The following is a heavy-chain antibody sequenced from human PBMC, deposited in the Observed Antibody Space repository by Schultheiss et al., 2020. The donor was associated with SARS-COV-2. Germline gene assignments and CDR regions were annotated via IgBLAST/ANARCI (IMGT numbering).Heavy chain of an antibody. CDR3: ARDPSRDITIFGVVIKGVWFDP. Sequence: GGSLRLSCAASGFTFSDYYMSWIRQAPGKGLEWVSYISSSGSTIYYADSVKGRFTISRDNAKNTLYLQMNSLRAEDTAVYYCARDPSRDITIFGVVIKGVWFDPWGQGTLVTVSS. D-gene: IGHD3-3*01. J-gene: IGHJ5*02. CDR1: GFTFSDYY. V-gene: IGHV3-11*04. CDR2: ISSSGSTI.